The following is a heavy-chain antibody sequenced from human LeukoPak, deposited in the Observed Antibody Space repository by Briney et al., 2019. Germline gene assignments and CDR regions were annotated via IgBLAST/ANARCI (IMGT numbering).Heavy chain of an antibody. V-gene: IGHV1-18*01. CDR1: GYTFTSYG. CDR2: ISAYNGNT. CDR3: ARLGQIAVTYYYYHYMDV. D-gene: IGHD6-19*01. Sequence: ASVKVSCKASGYTFTSYGISWVRQAPGQGLEWMGWISAYNGNTNYAQKLQGRVTMTTDTSTSTAYMELRSLRSDDTAVYYCARLGQIAVTYYYYHYMDVWGKGTTVTVSS. J-gene: IGHJ6*03.